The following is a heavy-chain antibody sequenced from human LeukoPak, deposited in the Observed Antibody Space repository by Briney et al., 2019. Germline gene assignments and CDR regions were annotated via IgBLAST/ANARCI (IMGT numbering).Heavy chain of an antibody. Sequence: SETLSLTCTVSGGSISSSSYYWGWIRQPPGRGLEWIGSICYSGSTYYNPSLKSRVTISVDTSKNQFSLKLSSVTAANTAVYYCARQGIAAALVGIEEGWFDPWGQGTPVTVSS. J-gene: IGHJ5*02. D-gene: IGHD6-13*01. CDR2: ICYSGST. CDR3: ARQGIAAALVGIEEGWFDP. V-gene: IGHV4-39*01. CDR1: GGSISSSSYY.